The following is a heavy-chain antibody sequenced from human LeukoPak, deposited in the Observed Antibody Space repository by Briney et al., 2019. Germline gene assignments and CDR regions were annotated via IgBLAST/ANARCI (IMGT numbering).Heavy chain of an antibody. CDR1: GXXISSYX. J-gene: IGHJ3*02. CDR3: ARDRSDQYAFDI. V-gene: IGHV4-59*01. D-gene: IGHD2-2*01. Sequence: SETLSLTCTVSGXXISSYXWSWIRQPPXXXXXWIGYNYYSGSTNYNPSLKSRVTISVDTSKNQFSLKLTSVTAADTAVYYCARDRSDQYAFDIWGQGTMVTVSS. CDR2: NYYSGST.